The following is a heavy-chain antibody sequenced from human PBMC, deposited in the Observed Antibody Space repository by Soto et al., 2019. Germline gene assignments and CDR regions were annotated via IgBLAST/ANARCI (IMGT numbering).Heavy chain of an antibody. CDR1: GGSFSGYY. D-gene: IGHD1-26*01. Sequence: SETLSLTCAVYGGSFSGYYWSWIRQPPGKGLEWIGEINHSGSTNYNPSLKSRVTISVDTSKNQFSLKLSSVTAADTAVYYCASRVGDQGWFDPWGQGNLVTAPQ. J-gene: IGHJ5*02. V-gene: IGHV4-34*01. CDR3: ASRVGDQGWFDP. CDR2: INHSGST.